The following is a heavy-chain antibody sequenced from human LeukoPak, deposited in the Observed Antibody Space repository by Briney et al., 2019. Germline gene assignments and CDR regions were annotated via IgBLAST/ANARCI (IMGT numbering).Heavy chain of an antibody. V-gene: IGHV3-30*04. CDR2: ISYDGRQA. D-gene: IGHD6-19*01. Sequence: GGSLRLSCAASGFTFNTYAMQWVRQAPGKGLEWVAVISYDGRQAYYGDSVNGRFTISRDNSKNTLYLQMNSLRTEDTAMYYCARDIIAVGSSDHWGQGTLVTVPS. CDR1: GFTFNTYA. J-gene: IGHJ4*02. CDR3: ARDIIAVGSSDH.